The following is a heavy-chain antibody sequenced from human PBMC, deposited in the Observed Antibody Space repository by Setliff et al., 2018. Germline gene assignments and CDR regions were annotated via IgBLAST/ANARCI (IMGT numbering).Heavy chain of an antibody. CDR2: IFPSGST. CDR1: GGSISSGSYY. D-gene: IGHD3-3*01. V-gene: IGHV4-61*02. J-gene: IGHJ6*02. Sequence: SETLSLTCTVSGGSISSGSYYWSWIRQPAGKGLEWIGRIFPSGSTNYNPSLKSRVTISVDTSKNQFSLELSSVTAADTAVYYCARAFTYYNFWSGYGYGMDVWGQGTTVTVSS. CDR3: ARAFTYYNFWSGYGYGMDV.